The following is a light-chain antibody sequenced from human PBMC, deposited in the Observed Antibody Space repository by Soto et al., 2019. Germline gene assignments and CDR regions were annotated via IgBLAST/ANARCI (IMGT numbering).Light chain of an antibody. V-gene: IGKV3-15*01. CDR2: RAS. CDR3: QQYGLSPGLFT. J-gene: IGKJ3*01. CDR1: QSVSSN. Sequence: DILMTQSPATLSLSPGGRATLSCRASQSVSSNLAWYQQKPGQAPRLLIQRASTRATGIPARFSGSGSGTEFTLTISSLQSEDFAVYYCQQYGLSPGLFTFGPGTKVDIK.